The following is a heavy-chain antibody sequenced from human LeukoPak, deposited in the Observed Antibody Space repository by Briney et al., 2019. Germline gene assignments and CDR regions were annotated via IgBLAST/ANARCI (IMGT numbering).Heavy chain of an antibody. CDR2: ISSSGSTI. J-gene: IGHJ6*02. CDR3: ASLNTAMAPRYYYYGMDV. V-gene: IGHV3-11*01. Sequence: GGSLRPSCAASGFTFSDYYMSWIRQAPGKGLEWVSYISSSGSTIYYADSVKGRFTISRDNAKNSLYLQMNSLRAEDTAVYYCASLNTAMAPRYYYYGMDVWGQGTTVTVSS. CDR1: GFTFSDYY. D-gene: IGHD5-18*01.